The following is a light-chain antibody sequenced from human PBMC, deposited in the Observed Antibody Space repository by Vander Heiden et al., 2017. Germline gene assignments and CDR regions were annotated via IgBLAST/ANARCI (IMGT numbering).Light chain of an antibody. CDR1: QGIRSL. CDR3: QQLHTFPLT. J-gene: IGKJ3*01. V-gene: IGKV1-12*01. Sequence: DIQMTQSPSSVSAAIGDSVTISCRASQGIRSLLGWYQKKPGKAPELLIFAVSTLKSGVPSRFSGSGFDRDFTLTITNLQPEDVGTYSCQQLHTFPLTFGPGTTVHV. CDR2: AVS.